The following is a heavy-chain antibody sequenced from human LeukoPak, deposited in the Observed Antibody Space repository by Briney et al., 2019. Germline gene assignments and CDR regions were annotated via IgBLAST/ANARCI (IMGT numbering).Heavy chain of an antibody. CDR1: GFTVSSNY. D-gene: IGHD3-22*01. CDR3: ASSVRGLHISPDSYYYALDV. Sequence: GGSLRLSCAASGFTVSSNYMSWVRQAPGKGLEWVSLIYSDSSTYYADSVKGRFTPSRDNSKNTLYLQMNSLRVGDTAVYYCASSVRGLHISPDSYYYALDVWGQGTTVTVTS. CDR2: IYSDSST. V-gene: IGHV3-53*01. J-gene: IGHJ6*02.